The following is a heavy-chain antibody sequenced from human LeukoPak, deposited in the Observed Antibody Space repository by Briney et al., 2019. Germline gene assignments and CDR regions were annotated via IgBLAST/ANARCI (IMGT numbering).Heavy chain of an antibody. Sequence: GGSLRLSCVASGFTFNNAWMSWVRQAPGKGLEWVGHIKRKIEGGTTDYAAPVKGRFTISRDDSKNTLYLQMTSLKTEDTAVYYCTTVFVRSPYSSDWSRVDWGQGTLVTVSS. J-gene: IGHJ4*02. CDR3: TTVFVRSPYSSDWSRVD. CDR2: IKRKIEGGTT. D-gene: IGHD6-19*01. CDR1: GFTFNNAW. V-gene: IGHV3-15*01.